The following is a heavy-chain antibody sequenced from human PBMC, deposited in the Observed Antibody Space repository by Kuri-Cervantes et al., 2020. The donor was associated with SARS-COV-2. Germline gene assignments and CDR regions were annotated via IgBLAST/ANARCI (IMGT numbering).Heavy chain of an antibody. CDR2: INHSGST. D-gene: IGHD3-9*01. J-gene: IGHJ4*02. CDR1: GGPFSGYY. V-gene: IGHV4-34*01. Sequence: GSLRLSCAVCGGPFSGYYWSWIRQPPGKGLEWIGEINHSGSTNYNPSLKSRVTISADTSKNQFSLKLSSVTAADTAVYYCARGRRYSLPGGLDYWGQGTLVTVSS. CDR3: ARGRRYSLPGGLDY.